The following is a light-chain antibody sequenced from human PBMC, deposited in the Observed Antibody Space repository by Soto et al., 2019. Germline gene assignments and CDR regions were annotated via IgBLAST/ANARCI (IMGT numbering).Light chain of an antibody. V-gene: IGLV1-40*01. CDR3: QSYDSSLRGYWV. CDR2: GDT. CDR1: SSNIGAGDD. J-gene: IGLJ3*02. Sequence: QSVLTQPPSVSGAPGQRVTISCTGSSSNIGAGDDVHWYQQLPGTAPKLLIYGDTNRPSGVPDRFSGSKSGTSASLAITGXXXXXXXXXYCQSYDSSLRGYWVFGGGTKVTVL.